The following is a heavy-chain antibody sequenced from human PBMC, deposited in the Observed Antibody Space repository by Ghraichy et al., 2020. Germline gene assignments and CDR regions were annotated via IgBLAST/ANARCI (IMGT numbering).Heavy chain of an antibody. CDR3: AKDWAGGSYKPLTWYFDY. CDR1: GFTFSSYA. D-gene: IGHD1-26*01. V-gene: IGHV3-23*01. Sequence: GGSLRLSCAASGFTFSSYAMSWVRQAPGKGLEWVSAISGSGGSTYYADSVKGRFTISRDNSKNTLYLQMNSLRAEDTAVYYCAKDWAGGSYKPLTWYFDYWCQGTLVTVSS. J-gene: IGHJ4*02. CDR2: ISGSGGST.